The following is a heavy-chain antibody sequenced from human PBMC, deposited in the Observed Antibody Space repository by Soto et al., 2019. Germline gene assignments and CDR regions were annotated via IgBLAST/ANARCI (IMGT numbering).Heavy chain of an antibody. J-gene: IGHJ3*02. CDR2: IYSRGNT. CDR3: ARGRPRYGYNSRHSHLEI. Sequence: SETLSLTCTVSGGSISSDYWSWIRQSPGKGLEWIGYIYSRGNTNYNPSLKSRVTISVDTSKTHFSLNLSSVTAADTAVYYCARGRPRYGYNSRHSHLEIWGQGTMVTVSS. CDR1: GGSISSDY. D-gene: IGHD5-12*01. V-gene: IGHV4-59*01.